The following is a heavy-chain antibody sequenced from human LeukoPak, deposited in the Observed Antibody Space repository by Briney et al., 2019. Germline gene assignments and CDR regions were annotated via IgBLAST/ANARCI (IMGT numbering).Heavy chain of an antibody. CDR3: ARLGQQLEVDY. D-gene: IGHD6-13*01. V-gene: IGHV3-48*04. CDR1: GFTFSSYA. J-gene: IGHJ4*02. Sequence: GGSLRLSCAASGFTFSSYAMSWVRQAPGKGLEWVSYISSSGGTIYYSDSVKGRFTISRDNTKNSLYLQMNSLRAEDTAVYYCARLGQQLEVDYWGQGTLVTVSS. CDR2: ISSSGGTI.